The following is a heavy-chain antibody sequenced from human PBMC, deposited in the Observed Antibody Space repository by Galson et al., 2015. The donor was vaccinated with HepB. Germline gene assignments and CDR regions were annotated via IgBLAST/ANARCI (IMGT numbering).Heavy chain of an antibody. CDR1: GFTFSSYA. D-gene: IGHD3-22*01. J-gene: IGHJ6*03. Sequence: SLRLSCAASGFTFSSYAMHWVRQAPGKGLEWVAVISYDGSNKYYADSVKGRFTISRDNSKNTLYLQMNSLRAEDTAVYYCARDRIDYYDSSGPYYYYYYYMDVWGKGTTVTVSS. CDR3: ARDRIDYYDSSGPYYYYYYYMDV. V-gene: IGHV3-30-3*01. CDR2: ISYDGSNK.